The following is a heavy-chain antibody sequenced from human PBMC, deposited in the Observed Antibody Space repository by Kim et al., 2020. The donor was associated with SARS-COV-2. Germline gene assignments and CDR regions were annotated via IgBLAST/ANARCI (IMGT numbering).Heavy chain of an antibody. J-gene: IGHJ4*02. D-gene: IGHD3-3*02. CDR3: VRALPISLPVC. CDR2: IYYSGST. V-gene: IGHV4-31*03. CDR1: GGSISSGGYY. Sequence: SETLSLICTVSGGSISSGGYYWSWIRQHPGKGLEWIGYIYYSGSTYYNPSLKIRVTISVDTAKNQFSLKLSSVTTAATAVYYCVRALPISLPVCWGQGTLVTVTS.